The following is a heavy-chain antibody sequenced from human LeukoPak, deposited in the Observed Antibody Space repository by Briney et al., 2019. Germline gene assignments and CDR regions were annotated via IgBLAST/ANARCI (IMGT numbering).Heavy chain of an antibody. V-gene: IGHV1-24*01. CDR2: FDPEDGET. D-gene: IGHD6-13*01. Sequence: ASVKVSCKVSGYTLTELSMHWVRQAPGKGLEWMGGFDPEDGETIYAQKFQGRVTMTEDTSTDTAYMELSSLRSEDTAVYYCATEVSSQRPTPPQLDYWGQGTLVTVPS. CDR1: GYTLTELS. J-gene: IGHJ4*02. CDR3: ATEVSSQRPTPPQLDY.